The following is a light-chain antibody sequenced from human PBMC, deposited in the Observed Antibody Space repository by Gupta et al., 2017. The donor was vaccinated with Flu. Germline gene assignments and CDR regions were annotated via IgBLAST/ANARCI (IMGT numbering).Light chain of an antibody. Sequence: DTISCSGSSSNIGSNHVYWYQQLPGTAPKLLIYRNNQRPSGVPERFSGSKSGTSASLAISGLRAEDETAYYCAACDDRASGQVFGGGTKLTVL. CDR3: AACDDRASGQV. V-gene: IGLV1-47*01. CDR2: RNN. J-gene: IGLJ3*02. CDR1: SSNIGSNH.